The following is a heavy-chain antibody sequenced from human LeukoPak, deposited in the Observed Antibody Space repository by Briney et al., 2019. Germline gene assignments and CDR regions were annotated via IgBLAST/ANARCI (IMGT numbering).Heavy chain of an antibody. CDR1: GGSFSGYY. CDR2: INHSGST. CDR3: ARSQWLGTYFDY. Sequence: SETLSLTCAVYGGSFSGYYWSWIRQPPGKGLEWIGEINHSGSTNYSPSLKSRVTISVDTSKNQFSLKLSSVTAADTAVYYCARSQWLGTYFDYWGQGTLVTVSS. D-gene: IGHD6-19*01. J-gene: IGHJ4*02. V-gene: IGHV4-34*01.